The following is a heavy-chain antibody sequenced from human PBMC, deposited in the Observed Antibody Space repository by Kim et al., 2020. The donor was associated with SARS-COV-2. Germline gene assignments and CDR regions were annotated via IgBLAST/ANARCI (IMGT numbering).Heavy chain of an antibody. V-gene: IGHV4-39*01. J-gene: IGHJ6*02. Sequence: YSPSLKRRVTISVDTSKNQFSLKLSSVTAADTAVYYCARGGRGYYYGMDVWGQGTTVTVSS. CDR3: ARGGRGYYYGMDV.